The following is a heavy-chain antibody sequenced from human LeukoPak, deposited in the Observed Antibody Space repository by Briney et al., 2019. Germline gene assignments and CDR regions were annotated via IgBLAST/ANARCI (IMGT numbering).Heavy chain of an antibody. J-gene: IGHJ4*02. Sequence: GGSLRLSCAASGFTFSSYAMSWVRQAPGKGLEWVSFISPSGDRTSNADSVEGRFTISRDNTRNTLYLQMNSLRDEGTGVYYCAIMHGYYDGSGFWVQWGQGTLATVSS. CDR2: ISPSGDRT. CDR1: GFTFSSYA. V-gene: IGHV3-23*01. CDR3: AIMHGYYDGSGFWVQ. D-gene: IGHD3-22*01.